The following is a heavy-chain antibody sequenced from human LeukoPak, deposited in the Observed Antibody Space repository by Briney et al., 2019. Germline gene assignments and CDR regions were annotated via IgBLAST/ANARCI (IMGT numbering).Heavy chain of an antibody. CDR3: ARGGRVGYCSGGSCYDYYYGMDV. CDR2: IRSSSSYI. D-gene: IGHD2-15*01. V-gene: IGHV3-21*01. Sequence: GGSLRLSCAASGFTFSSYSMNWVRRAPGKGLEWGSSIRSSSSYIYYAESVKGRFTISRDNAKHSLYRQENSLRAEDTAVYYCARGGRVGYCSGGSCYDYYYGMDVWGQGTTVTVSS. CDR1: GFTFSSYS. J-gene: IGHJ6*02.